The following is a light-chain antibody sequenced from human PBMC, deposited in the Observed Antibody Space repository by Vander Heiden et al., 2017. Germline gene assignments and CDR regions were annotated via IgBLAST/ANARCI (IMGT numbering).Light chain of an antibody. V-gene: IGLV1-44*01. CDR2: TNG. CDR3: AAWDGTLNGVV. CDR1: SSNIGSYG. Sequence: QSALTQPPSASGTPGQRVTISCSGSSSNIGSYGVHWYQQVPGTAPKLLIHTNGQRPSGVQDRFSVSKSGTSASLAISGLQSEDEADYYCAAWDGTLNGVVFGGGTKLTVL. J-gene: IGLJ2*01.